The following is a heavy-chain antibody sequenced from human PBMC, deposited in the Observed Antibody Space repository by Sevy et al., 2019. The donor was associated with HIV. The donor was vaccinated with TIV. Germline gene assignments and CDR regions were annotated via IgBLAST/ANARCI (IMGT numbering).Heavy chain of an antibody. CDR2: IRSKAYGGTT. CDR3: TRGGAYDFWSGYYHAFDI. Sequence: GGSLRLSCTASGFTLGDYAMSWFRQAPGKGLEWVGFIRSKAYGGTTEYAASVKGRFTISRDDSKSIAYLQMNSLKTEDTAVYYCTRGGAYDFWSGYYHAFDIWGQGTMVTVSS. D-gene: IGHD3-3*01. CDR1: GFTLGDYA. J-gene: IGHJ3*02. V-gene: IGHV3-49*03.